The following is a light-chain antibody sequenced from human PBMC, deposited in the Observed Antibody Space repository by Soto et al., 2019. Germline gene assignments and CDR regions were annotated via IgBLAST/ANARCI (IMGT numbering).Light chain of an antibody. V-gene: IGKV1-33*01. CDR2: DAS. CDR1: QDINIY. Sequence: DIQMTQSPSSLFASVGDRGTIACQATQDINIYLTWYQQKPGKAPNLLIYDASNLEIGVPSRFSGSGSGTHFTFTISSLQTEDIGTYYCQQYENRPRTFGQGTKVDIK. J-gene: IGKJ1*01. CDR3: QQYENRPRT.